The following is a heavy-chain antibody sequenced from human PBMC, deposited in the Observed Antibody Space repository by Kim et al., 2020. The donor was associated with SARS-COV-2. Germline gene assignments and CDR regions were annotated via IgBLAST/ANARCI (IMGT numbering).Heavy chain of an antibody. J-gene: IGHJ2*01. Sequence: GGSLRLSCAASGFTFSDYYMSWIRQAPGKGLEWVSYISSSGGSTIYYAASVKGRFSISRDNAKNSLYLQMNSLRADDTAVYYCARTGGGRTVTTIGLWGR. D-gene: IGHD4-17*01. V-gene: IGHV3-11*01. CDR1: GFTFSDYY. CDR2: ISSSGGSTI. CDR3: ARTGGGRTVTTIGL.